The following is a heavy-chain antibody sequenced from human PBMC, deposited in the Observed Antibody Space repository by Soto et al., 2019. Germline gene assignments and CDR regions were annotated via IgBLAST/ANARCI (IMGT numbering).Heavy chain of an antibody. V-gene: IGHV3-74*01. J-gene: IGHJ5*02. CDR3: ARGVVVYQQLVRGRDRFDP. CDR1: GFTLRSYW. D-gene: IGHD6-13*01. CDR2: IDSDGRST. Sequence: VQLVESGGGPVQPWGSLTLSCAVSGFTLRSYWMHWVRQAPGKGLEWVARIDSDGRSTNYADSVKGRFTISRDNAKNTVFLHMNSLRAEDRAVYYCARGVVVYQQLVRGRDRFDPWGQGTLVTVSS.